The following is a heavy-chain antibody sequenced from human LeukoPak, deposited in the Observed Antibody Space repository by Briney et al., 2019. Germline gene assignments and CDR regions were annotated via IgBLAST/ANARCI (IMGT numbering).Heavy chain of an antibody. Sequence: GESLKISCKGSGYSFTSYWIGWVRQMPGKGLEWMGIIYPGDSDARYSPPFQGQVTISADKSISTAYLQWSSLRASDTAMYYCARLVRQVGANSRRELGLSVGAFDIWGQGTMVTVSS. J-gene: IGHJ3*02. CDR1: GYSFTSYW. V-gene: IGHV5-51*01. D-gene: IGHD1-26*01. CDR3: ARLVRQVGANSRRELGLSVGAFDI. CDR2: IYPGDSDA.